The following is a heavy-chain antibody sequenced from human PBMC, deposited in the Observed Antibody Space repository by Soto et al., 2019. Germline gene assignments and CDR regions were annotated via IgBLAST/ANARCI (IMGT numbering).Heavy chain of an antibody. Sequence: PGGSLRLSCSASGFTFSSYAMHWVRQAPGKGLEYVSAISSNGGSTYYADSVKGRFTISRDNSKNTLHLQMSSLRAEDTAVYYCVKMSKNLEWLSTYYYYGMDVWGQGTTVTVSS. CDR1: GFTFSSYA. CDR2: ISSNGGST. V-gene: IGHV3-64D*06. CDR3: VKMSKNLEWLSTYYYYGMDV. D-gene: IGHD3-3*01. J-gene: IGHJ6*02.